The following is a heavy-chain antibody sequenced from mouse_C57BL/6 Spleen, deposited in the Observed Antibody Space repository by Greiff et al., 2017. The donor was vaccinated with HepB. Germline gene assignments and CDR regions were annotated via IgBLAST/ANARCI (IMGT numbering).Heavy chain of an antibody. CDR2: ISYDGSN. CDR3: ALGSNRGYFDY. V-gene: IGHV3-6*01. D-gene: IGHD2-5*01. Sequence: EVKLVESGPGLVKPSQSLSLTCSVTGYSITSGYYWNWIRQFPGNKLEWMGYISYDGSNNYNPSLKNRISITRDTSKNQFFLKLNSVTTEDTATYYWALGSNRGYFDYWGQGTTLTVSS. CDR1: GYSITSGYY. J-gene: IGHJ2*01.